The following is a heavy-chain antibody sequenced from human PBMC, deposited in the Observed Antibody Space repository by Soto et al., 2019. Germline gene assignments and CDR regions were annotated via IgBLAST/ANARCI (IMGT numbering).Heavy chain of an antibody. D-gene: IGHD5-12*01. CDR2: IAYDGSNK. Sequence: QVQLVESGGGVVQPGRSLRLSCAASGLTFSSFGMHWVRQAPGKGLEWVAVIAYDGSNKYQGDSVKGRFTISRDNSKNTLYLQMNSLRAEDPAVYYCAKDLHSGSEANYYGMDVWGQGTTVTVSS. J-gene: IGHJ6*02. V-gene: IGHV3-30*18. CDR3: AKDLHSGSEANYYGMDV. CDR1: GLTFSSFG.